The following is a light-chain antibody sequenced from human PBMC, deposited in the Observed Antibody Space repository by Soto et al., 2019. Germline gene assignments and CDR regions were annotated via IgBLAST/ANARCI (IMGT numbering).Light chain of an antibody. CDR3: QSYDSSHWV. V-gene: IGLV1-40*01. J-gene: IGLJ3*02. CDR1: SSNIGAGYV. CDR2: GNS. Sequence: QYVLTQPPSVSGAPGQRVTISCTGSSSNIGAGYVVHWYQQLPGTAPKLLIYGNSNRPSGVPDRFSGSKSGTSASLAITGLQAEDEADYSCQSYDSSHWVFGGGTKVTVL.